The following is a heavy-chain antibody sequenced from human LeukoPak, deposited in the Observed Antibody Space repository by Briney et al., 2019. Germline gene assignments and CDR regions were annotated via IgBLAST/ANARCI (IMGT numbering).Heavy chain of an antibody. CDR2: ISGSGGST. J-gene: IGHJ5*02. V-gene: IGHV3-23*01. CDR3: ARDGISGWYGGPVAPPNWFDP. Sequence: GGSLRLSCAASGFTFSSYAMSRVRQAPGKGLEWVSAISGSGGSTYYADSVKGRFTISRDNSKNTLYLQMNSLRAEDTAVYYCARDGISGWYGGPVAPPNWFDPWGQGTLVTVSS. D-gene: IGHD6-19*01. CDR1: GFTFSSYA.